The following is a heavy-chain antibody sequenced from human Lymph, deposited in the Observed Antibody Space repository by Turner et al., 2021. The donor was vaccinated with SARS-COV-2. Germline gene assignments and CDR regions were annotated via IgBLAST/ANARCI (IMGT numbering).Heavy chain of an antibody. CDR3: ARDRGGYGAYYYGMDV. J-gene: IGHJ6*02. Sequence: EVQLVESGGGLVQPGGSLRSSVAASGFTFSSNSMNWVRQAPGKGLEWVSYISISSSTIYYADAVKGRFTISRDNAKNSLYLQMNSLRDEDTAVYYCARDRGGYGAYYYGMDVWGQGTTVTVSS. CDR1: GFTFSSNS. D-gene: IGHD2-15*01. V-gene: IGHV3-48*02. CDR2: ISISSSTI.